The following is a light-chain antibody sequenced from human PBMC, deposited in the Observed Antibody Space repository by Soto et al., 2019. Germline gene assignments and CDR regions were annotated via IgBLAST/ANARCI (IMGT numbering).Light chain of an antibody. CDR1: SSDVGVYNY. J-gene: IGLJ3*02. Sequence: QYALTQPRSVSGSPGQSVTISCTGTSSDVGVYNYVSWYQQHPGKAPQLVIYDVIKRPSGVPDRFSGSKSGNTASLTISGLQAEDEADYYCCSYAGSSLWVFGGGTKLTVL. CDR3: CSYAGSSLWV. V-gene: IGLV2-11*01. CDR2: DVI.